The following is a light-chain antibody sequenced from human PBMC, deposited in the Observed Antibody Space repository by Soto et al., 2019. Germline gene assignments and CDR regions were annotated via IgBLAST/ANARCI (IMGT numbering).Light chain of an antibody. Sequence: QSVLTQPPSVSGAPGQRVTISCTGSSSNIGAGYDVHWYQQLPGTAPKLLIYANSNRPSGVPDRFSGSKSGTSASLAITGLQADEEADYYRQSYDSSRSVVFGGGTKVTVL. J-gene: IGLJ2*01. V-gene: IGLV1-40*01. CDR2: ANS. CDR3: QSYDSSRSVV. CDR1: SSNIGAGYD.